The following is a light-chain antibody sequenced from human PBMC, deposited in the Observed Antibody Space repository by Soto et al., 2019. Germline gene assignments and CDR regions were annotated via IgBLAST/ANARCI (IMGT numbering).Light chain of an antibody. Sequence: QSALAQPASVSGSPGQSITISCPGTSNDVGRYDYVSWYQQHPGKVPKLIISEVSDRPSGVSNRFSGSKSGNTASLTISGLQSEDEADYYCSSYTSTTTLVFGTGTKVTVL. V-gene: IGLV2-14*01. J-gene: IGLJ1*01. CDR2: EVS. CDR1: SNDVGRYDY. CDR3: SSYTSTTTLV.